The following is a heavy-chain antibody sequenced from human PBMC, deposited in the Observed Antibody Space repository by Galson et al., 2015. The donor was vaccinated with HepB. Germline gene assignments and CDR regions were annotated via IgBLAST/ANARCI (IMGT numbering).Heavy chain of an antibody. CDR3: TVISRRFGPLFDY. CDR2: IKSKTDGGTT. D-gene: IGHD3-10*01. V-gene: IGHV3-15*01. Sequence: SLRLSCAASGFTFSNAWMSWVRQAPGKGLEWVGRIKSKTDGGTTDYAAPVKGRFTISRDDSKNTLYLQMNSLKTEDTAVYYCTVISRRFGPLFDYWGQGTLVTVSS. J-gene: IGHJ4*02. CDR1: GFTFSNAW.